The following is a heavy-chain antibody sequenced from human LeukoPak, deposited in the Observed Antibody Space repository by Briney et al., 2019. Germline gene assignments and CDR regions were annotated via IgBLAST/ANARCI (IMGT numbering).Heavy chain of an antibody. CDR3: AKDHYGDSYYYGMDV. CDR2: ISGSGAGT. CDR1: GFPFSSYA. J-gene: IGHJ6*02. V-gene: IGHV3-23*01. Sequence: GGSLRLSCTASGFPFSSYAMTWVRQAPGKGLEWVSAISGSGAGTYYADSGKGRFTISRDNSKNTLYLHLSSLRAEDTATYYCAKDHYGDSYYYGMDVWGQGTTVTVSS. D-gene: IGHD4-17*01.